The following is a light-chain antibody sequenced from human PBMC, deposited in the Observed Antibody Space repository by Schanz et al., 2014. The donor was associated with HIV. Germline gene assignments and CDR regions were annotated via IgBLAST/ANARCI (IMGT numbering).Light chain of an antibody. CDR3: QQYGSSSLT. CDR2: NAS. V-gene: IGKV3-20*01. CDR1: QNTGTY. Sequence: EIVLTQSPGTLSLSPGERAILSCRTSQNTGTYLAWYQQKAGQAPRLLIYNASNRATGIPDRFSGSGSGTDFTLSITRLEPEDFAVYYCQQYGSSSLTFGPGTKVDIK. J-gene: IGKJ3*01.